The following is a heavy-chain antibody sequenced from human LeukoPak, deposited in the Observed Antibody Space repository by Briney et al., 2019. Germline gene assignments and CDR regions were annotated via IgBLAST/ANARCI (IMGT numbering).Heavy chain of an antibody. V-gene: IGHV1-2*02. Sequence: ASVKVSCKASGYTFTGYYMHWVRPAPGQGLEWMGWINPNSGGTNYAQKFQGRVTMTRDTSISTAYMELSRLRSDDTAVYYCARDYGSGSYYNFGYWGQGTLVTVSS. J-gene: IGHJ4*02. CDR3: ARDYGSGSYYNFGY. CDR1: GYTFTGYY. CDR2: INPNSGGT. D-gene: IGHD3-10*01.